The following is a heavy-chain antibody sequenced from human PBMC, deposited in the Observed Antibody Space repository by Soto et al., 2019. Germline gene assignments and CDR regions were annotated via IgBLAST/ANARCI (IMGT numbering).Heavy chain of an antibody. CDR3: AREGLGRGVGVVAPLKSAEYFQH. CDR1: GYTFTSYY. D-gene: IGHD2-15*01. V-gene: IGHV1-46*03. J-gene: IGHJ1*01. CDR2: INPSGGST. Sequence: QVQLVQSGAEVKKPGASVKVSCKASGYTFTSYYMHWVRQAPGQGLEWMGIINPSGGSTSYAQKFQGRVTMPKDTSTSTVYMELSSVRSEDTAVYYCAREGLGRGVGVVAPLKSAEYFQHWGQGTLVTVSS.